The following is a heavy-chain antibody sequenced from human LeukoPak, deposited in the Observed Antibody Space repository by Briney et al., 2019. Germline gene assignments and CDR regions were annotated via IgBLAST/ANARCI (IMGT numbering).Heavy chain of an antibody. CDR2: MNQEGSEK. D-gene: IGHD3-10*01. J-gene: IGHJ4*02. Sequence: PGGSLRLSCAASGFTFSSYWMSWVRQAPGKGLEWVANMNQEGSEKYYVDSVKGRFTISRDNAKNSLYLQMNSLRAEDTAVYYCLPGASGRGGLDYWGQGALVTVSS. CDR3: LPGASGRGGLDY. V-gene: IGHV3-7*01. CDR1: GFTFSSYW.